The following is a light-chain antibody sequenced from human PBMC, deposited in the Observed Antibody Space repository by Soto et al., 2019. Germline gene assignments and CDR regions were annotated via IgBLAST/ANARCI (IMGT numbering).Light chain of an antibody. Sequence: QSALTQPASVSGSPGQSITISCTGTSSDVGGYNYVSWYQHHPGKAPKLIIYDVSNRPSGVSIRFSGSKSDNTASLTISGLQLEDEADYHCSSYTTSNTRQIVLGTGTRSPS. CDR3: SSYTTSNTRQIV. CDR2: DVS. J-gene: IGLJ1*01. CDR1: SSDVGGYNY. V-gene: IGLV2-14*03.